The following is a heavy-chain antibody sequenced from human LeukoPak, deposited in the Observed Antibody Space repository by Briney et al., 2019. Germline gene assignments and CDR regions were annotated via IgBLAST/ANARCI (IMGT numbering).Heavy chain of an antibody. CDR2: ITGSGGT. CDR1: GFTFSSYG. Sequence: GGSLRLSCAASGFTFSSYGMSWVRQAPGKGLEWVSSITGSGGTYYADSVKGRFIVSRDKSRNILYLQMNSLRAEDTAVYYCAKDHGIAVAGFYYWGQGTLVTVSA. CDR3: AKDHGIAVAGFYY. V-gene: IGHV3-23*01. J-gene: IGHJ4*02. D-gene: IGHD6-19*01.